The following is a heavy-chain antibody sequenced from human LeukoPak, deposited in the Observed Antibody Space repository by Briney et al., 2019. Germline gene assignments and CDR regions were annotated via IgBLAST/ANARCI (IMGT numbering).Heavy chain of an antibody. CDR3: ARRDYSESGGYYWKNWFDP. CDR2: IRPSDSYT. CDR1: GYTFSDYY. D-gene: IGHD3-10*01. J-gene: IGHJ5*02. Sequence: GESPKISCKASGYTFSDYYITWLRQLPGKGLEWMGRIRPSDSYTTYSPSFQGHVTFSADKSISTAYLQWSSLKASDTAMYYCARRDYSESGGYYWKNWFDPWGQGTLVTVSS. V-gene: IGHV5-10-1*01.